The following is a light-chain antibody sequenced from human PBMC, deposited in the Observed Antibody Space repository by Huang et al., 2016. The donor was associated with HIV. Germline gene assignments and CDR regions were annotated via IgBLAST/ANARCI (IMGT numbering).Light chain of an antibody. CDR3: QQRYNWPLT. V-gene: IGKV3-11*01. J-gene: IGKJ4*01. CDR1: QSVRNY. CDR2: DAS. Sequence: DIVLTQSPASLALSPGERATLSCRASQSVRNYLAWYQPKPGQAPRLRSFDASNRATDIPARCSGSGSGTDFTLTSSSLEPEDFAVYYCQQRYNWPLTFGGGTKVEIK.